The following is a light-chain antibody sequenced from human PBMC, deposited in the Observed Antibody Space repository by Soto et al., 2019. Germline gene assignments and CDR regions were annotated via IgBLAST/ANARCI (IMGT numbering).Light chain of an antibody. Sequence: EIVMTQSPATLSVSPGERATLSCRASQSVGSNSAWYQQKPGQAPRLLIYDASTRATGIPARFSGGGSGTEFTLTIRSLQSDDFAVYDCQQYNHWAYTLGQGTKLEIK. CDR1: QSVGSN. V-gene: IGKV3-15*01. CDR2: DAS. CDR3: QQYNHWAYT. J-gene: IGKJ2*01.